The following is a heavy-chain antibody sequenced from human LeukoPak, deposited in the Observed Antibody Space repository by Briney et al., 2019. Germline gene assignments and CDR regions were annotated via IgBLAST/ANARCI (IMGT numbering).Heavy chain of an antibody. CDR1: GFTFEIYW. D-gene: IGHD1-26*01. CDR3: ARHWEGVESDAFDI. Sequence: GGSLRLSCAASGFTFEIYWMSWVRQAPGKGLEWVANIRKDGSEKNYVDSVKSRFTISRDNAKNSLYLQMNSLRADDTALYYCARHWEGVESDAFDIWGQGTMVTVSS. CDR2: IRKDGSEK. J-gene: IGHJ3*02. V-gene: IGHV3-7*04.